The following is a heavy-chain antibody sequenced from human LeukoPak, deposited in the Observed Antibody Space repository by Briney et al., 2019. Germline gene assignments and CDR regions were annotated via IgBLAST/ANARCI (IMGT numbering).Heavy chain of an antibody. D-gene: IGHD1-26*01. V-gene: IGHV4-61*02. J-gene: IGHJ4*02. CDR2: IYPSGST. CDR3: ARGVNSGYFDY. Sequence: SSETLSLTCTVSGGSISSGSYHWSWIRQPAGKALEWIGRIYPSGSTNYDPSLKSRVTISIDTSKNQFSLKLTSVTAADTAVYYCARGVNSGYFDYCGQGTLVTVSS. CDR1: GGSISSGSYH.